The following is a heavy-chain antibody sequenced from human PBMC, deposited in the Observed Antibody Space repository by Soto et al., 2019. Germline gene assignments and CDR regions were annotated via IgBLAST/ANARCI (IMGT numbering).Heavy chain of an antibody. CDR2: IWYDGSNK. Sequence: GRSMTLSRPACRFSFSSYGMHWVRQAPGKGLEWVAVIWYDGSNKYYAASVKGRFTISRDHSKNTLYLQMNSLRAEDTAVYYCARDRGAVTGDYFDYWGQGTLVTVSS. J-gene: IGHJ4*02. CDR1: RFSFSSYG. V-gene: IGHV3-33*01. D-gene: IGHD6-19*01. CDR3: ARDRGAVTGDYFDY.